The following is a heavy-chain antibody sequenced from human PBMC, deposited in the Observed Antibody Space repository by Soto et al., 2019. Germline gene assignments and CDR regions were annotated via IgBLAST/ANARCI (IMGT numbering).Heavy chain of an antibody. V-gene: IGHV3-33*01. CDR1: GFTFSSYG. Sequence: QVQLVESGGGVVQPGRSLRLSCAASGFTFSSYGMHWVRQAPGKGLERVEVIWYDGSNKYYADSVKGRFTISRDNSKNTLYLQMSSLRAEDTAVYYCARDRTGTTALDIWGQGTMVTVSS. CDR3: ARDRTGTTALDI. J-gene: IGHJ3*02. D-gene: IGHD1-7*01. CDR2: IWYDGSNK.